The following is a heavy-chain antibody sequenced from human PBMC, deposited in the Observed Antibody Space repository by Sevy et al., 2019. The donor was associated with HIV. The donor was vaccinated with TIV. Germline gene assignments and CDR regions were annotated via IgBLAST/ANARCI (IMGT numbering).Heavy chain of an antibody. J-gene: IGHJ6*02. CDR3: AKDSRTVAGYGMDV. Sequence: GGSLTLSCAASGFTFSSYGMHWVRQAPGKGLEWVAFIRYDGTNKYYADSVKGRFTISRDNSKNTLYLQMNSLRAEDTALYYCAKDSRTVAGYGMDVWGQGTTVTVSS. CDR1: GFTFSSYG. D-gene: IGHD6-19*01. V-gene: IGHV3-30*02. CDR2: IRYDGTNK.